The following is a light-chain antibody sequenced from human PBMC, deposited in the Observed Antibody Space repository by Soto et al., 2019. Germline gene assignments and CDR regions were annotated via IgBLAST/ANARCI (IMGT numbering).Light chain of an antibody. CDR2: DAS. Sequence: DIQMTQSPSSLSASVGDRVTITCQASQDISTYLNWYQQKPGKPPKLLIYDASNLETGVPSRFSGSGSATDFTFTISSLQPEDFATYYCQQYDSLQFTFGGGTKVEIK. V-gene: IGKV1-33*01. J-gene: IGKJ4*01. CDR1: QDISTY. CDR3: QQYDSLQFT.